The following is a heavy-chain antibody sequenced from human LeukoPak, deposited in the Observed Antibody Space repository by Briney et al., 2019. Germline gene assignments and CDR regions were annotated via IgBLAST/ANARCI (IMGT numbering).Heavy chain of an antibody. CDR2: INPSGGST. D-gene: IGHD6-25*01. Sequence: ASVKVSCKASGYTFTSYYMHWVRQAPGQGLEWMGIINPSGGSTSYAQKFQGRVTITADKSTSTAYMELSSLRSEDTAVYYCARIRSGGDYWGQGTLVTVSS. J-gene: IGHJ4*02. CDR1: GYTFTSYY. CDR3: ARIRSGGDY. V-gene: IGHV1-46*01.